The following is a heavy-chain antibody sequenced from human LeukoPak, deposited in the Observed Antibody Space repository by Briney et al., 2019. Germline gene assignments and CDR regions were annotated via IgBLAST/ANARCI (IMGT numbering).Heavy chain of an antibody. CDR3: AKGGLGAGKRVPFDY. D-gene: IGHD4/OR15-4a*01. V-gene: IGHV3-23*01. J-gene: IGHJ4*02. CDR1: GFTFSGNA. CDR2: ISGTGGST. Sequence: GGSLRLSCVASGFTFSGNAMSWVRQAPGKGLEWVSGISGTGGSTYYADSVKGRFTISRDNSKNTLYLQMNSLRAEDTAVYYCAKGGLGAGKRVPFDYWGQGTPVTVSS.